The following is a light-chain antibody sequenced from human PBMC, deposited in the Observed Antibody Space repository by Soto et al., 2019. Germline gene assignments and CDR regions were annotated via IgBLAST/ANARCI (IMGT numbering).Light chain of an antibody. J-gene: IGLJ1*01. CDR3: AAWDDSLNGYV. Sequence: QAVVTQPPSASGTPGQRVTIYSSGSSSNIGSNAVNWYQQLPGTAPKLLIYSNNQRPSGVPDRFSGSKSGTSASLAISGLQSEDEADYYCAAWDDSLNGYVFGTGTKLTVL. CDR1: SSNIGSNA. V-gene: IGLV1-44*01. CDR2: SNN.